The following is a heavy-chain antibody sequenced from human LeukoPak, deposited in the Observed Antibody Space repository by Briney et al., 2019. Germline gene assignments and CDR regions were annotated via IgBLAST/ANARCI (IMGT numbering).Heavy chain of an antibody. Sequence: SETLSLTCTVSGGSVTSSNYYWGWIRQPPGKGLEWIGSIYYSGSTSYNPSLKSRVTISVDTSKNQFSLKLSSVTAADTAVYYCARRPNYCGGLDCWGQGTLVTVSS. CDR2: IYYSGST. V-gene: IGHV4-39*01. J-gene: IGHJ4*02. CDR3: ARRPNYCGGLDC. D-gene: IGHD2-21*01. CDR1: GGSVTSSNYY.